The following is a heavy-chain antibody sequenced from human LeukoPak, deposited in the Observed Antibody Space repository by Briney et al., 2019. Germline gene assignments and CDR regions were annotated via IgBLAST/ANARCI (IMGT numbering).Heavy chain of an antibody. D-gene: IGHD6-13*01. CDR1: GFIFSSYW. V-gene: IGHV3-74*01. Sequence: GGSLRLSCAASGFIFSSYWMHWVRHAPGKGLVWVSRINSDGSSTSYADSVKGRFNISRDKAKNTLYLQMNSLRGEDTAVYYCARGGYRSWDAFDIWGQGTMVTVSS. CDR2: INSDGSST. J-gene: IGHJ3*02. CDR3: ARGGYRSWDAFDI.